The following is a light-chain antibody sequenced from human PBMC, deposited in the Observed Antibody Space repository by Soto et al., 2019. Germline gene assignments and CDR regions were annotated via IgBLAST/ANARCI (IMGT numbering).Light chain of an antibody. CDR1: QSGSSSY. CDR2: GAS. J-gene: IGKJ1*01. CDR3: QQYGSSPPRWT. Sequence: ELGLTQSPGTLSLSPGERATLSCRASQSGSSSYLSWYQQKPGQAPRLLSYGASSRATGIPDRFSGSGSGTDFTLTISRLEPEDFAVYYCQQYGSSPPRWTFGQGTKVEIK. V-gene: IGKV3-20*01.